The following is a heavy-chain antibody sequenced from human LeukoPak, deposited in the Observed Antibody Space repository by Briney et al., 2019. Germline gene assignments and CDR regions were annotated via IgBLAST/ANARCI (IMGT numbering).Heavy chain of an antibody. D-gene: IGHD4-17*01. J-gene: IGHJ4*02. V-gene: IGHV4-61*02. Sequence: SETLSLTCTVSGGSISSGSYYWSWIRQPAGKGLEWIGRIYTSGSTNYNPSLKSRVTISVDTSKNQFSLKLSSVTAADTAVYYCARGDYGDYLGGQNFDYWGQGTLVTVSS. CDR3: ARGDYGDYLGGQNFDY. CDR2: IYTSGST. CDR1: GGSISSGSYY.